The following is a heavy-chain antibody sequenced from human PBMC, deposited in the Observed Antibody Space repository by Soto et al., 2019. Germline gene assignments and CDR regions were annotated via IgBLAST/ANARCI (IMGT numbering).Heavy chain of an antibody. CDR3: ARDRVVVTAIRQAYYFDY. J-gene: IGHJ4*02. D-gene: IGHD2-21*02. CDR2: TNPNSGGT. Sequence: GASVKVSCKASGYTFTGYYMHWVRQAPGQGLEWMGWTNPNSGGTNYAQKFQGRVTMTRDTSISTAYMELSRLRSDDTAVYYCARDRVVVTAIRQAYYFDYWGQGTLVTVSS. V-gene: IGHV1-2*02. CDR1: GYTFTGYY.